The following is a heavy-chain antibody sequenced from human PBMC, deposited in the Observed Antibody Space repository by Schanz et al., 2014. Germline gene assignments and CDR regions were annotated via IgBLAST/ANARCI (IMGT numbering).Heavy chain of an antibody. CDR1: GFMFSSYG. CDR2: ISYDGSKK. J-gene: IGHJ4*02. CDR3: ARGGPANYFDD. Sequence: QVQLVESGGGVVQPGRSLRLSCAASGFMFSSYGMHWVRQAPGKGLEWVGVISYDGSKKSYADSVRGRFTISRDNAENTKCLQMNSLRVEDRAVYYCARGGPANYFDDWGQGTLVTVSS. V-gene: IGHV3-33*08.